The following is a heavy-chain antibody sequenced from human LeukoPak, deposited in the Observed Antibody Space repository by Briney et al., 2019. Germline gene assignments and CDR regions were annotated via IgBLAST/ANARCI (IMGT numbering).Heavy chain of an antibody. J-gene: IGHJ4*02. Sequence: NSSETLSLTCAVSGGSISSSNWWSWVRQPPGKGLEWIGEIYHSGSTNYNPSLKSRVTISVDKSKNQFSLKLSSVTAADTAVYYCARGYSSSWNYFDYWGQGTLVTVSS. CDR1: GGSISSSNW. V-gene: IGHV4-4*02. CDR3: ARGYSSSWNYFDY. D-gene: IGHD6-13*01. CDR2: IYHSGST.